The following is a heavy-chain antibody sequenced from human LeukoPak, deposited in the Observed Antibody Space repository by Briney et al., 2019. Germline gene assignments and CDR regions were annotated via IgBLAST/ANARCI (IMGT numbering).Heavy chain of an antibody. CDR1: GFTFSSYA. J-gene: IGHJ4*02. CDR2: ISYDGSNK. Sequence: GRSLRLSCAASGFTFSSYAMHWVRQAPGKGLEWVAVISYDGSNKYYADSVKGRFTISRDNSKNTLYLQMNSLRAEDTAVYYCARDSYSSSWSYYFDYWGQGTLVTVSS. D-gene: IGHD6-13*01. CDR3: ARDSYSSSWSYYFDY. V-gene: IGHV3-30-3*01.